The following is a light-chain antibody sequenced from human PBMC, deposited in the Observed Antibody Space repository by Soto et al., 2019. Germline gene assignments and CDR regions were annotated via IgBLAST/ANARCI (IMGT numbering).Light chain of an antibody. Sequence: QSVLTQPPSASGTPGQRVTISCSGSSSNIGSNYVYWYQQLPGTAPKLLIYRSNQRPSGVPDRCSGSKSGTSASLAISGLRSEDEADYYCAAWDDSLSGPLFGGGTQLTVL. CDR3: AAWDDSLSGPL. CDR1: SSNIGSNY. CDR2: RSN. V-gene: IGLV1-47*01. J-gene: IGLJ2*01.